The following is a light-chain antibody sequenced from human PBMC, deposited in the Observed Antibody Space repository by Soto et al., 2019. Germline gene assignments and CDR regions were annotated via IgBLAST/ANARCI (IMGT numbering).Light chain of an antibody. V-gene: IGKV3-15*01. CDR3: QQYNNWLGT. J-gene: IGKJ1*01. CDR2: GAS. CDR1: QSVSSN. Sequence: VITQSPSTLSVSPGERATLSGRASQSVSSNLAWYQQKPGQAPRLLIYGASTRATGIPARFSGSGSGTEFTLTISSLQSEDFAVYYCQQYNNWLGTFGQGTKV.